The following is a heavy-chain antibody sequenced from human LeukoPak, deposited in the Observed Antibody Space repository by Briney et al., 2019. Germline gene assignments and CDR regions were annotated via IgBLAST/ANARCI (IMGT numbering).Heavy chain of an antibody. CDR1: GGSFSGYY. CDR2: INHSGST. D-gene: IGHD6-19*01. J-gene: IGHJ6*03. Sequence: SETLSLTCAVYGGSFSGYYWSWIRQPPGKGLEWIGEINHSGSTNYNPSLKSRVTISVDTSKNQFSLKLSSVTAADTAVYYCARLPMRWNSSGWYNGNYYYYMDVWGKGTTVIVS. V-gene: IGHV4-34*01. CDR3: ARLPMRWNSSGWYNGNYYYYMDV.